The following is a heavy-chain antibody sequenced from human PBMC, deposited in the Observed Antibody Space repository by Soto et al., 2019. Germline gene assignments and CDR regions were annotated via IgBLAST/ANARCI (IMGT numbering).Heavy chain of an antibody. J-gene: IGHJ3*02. D-gene: IGHD2-21*01. CDR1: VGSISSGGYY. CDR3: ARAKIRACGGGCGSAFEI. V-gene: IGHV4-31*03. CDR2: IYYSGST. Sequence: PSETLSLTCTFSVGSISSGGYYCSWIRQHPWKGLEWIGYIYYSGSTYYNPSLKSRVTISVDTSKNQFSLKLGSVTAADTAVYYCARAKIRACGGGCGSAFEILGQGTMVNVS.